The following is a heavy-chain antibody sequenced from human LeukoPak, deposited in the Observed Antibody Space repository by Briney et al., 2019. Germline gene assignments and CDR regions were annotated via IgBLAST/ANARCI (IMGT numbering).Heavy chain of an antibody. Sequence: GGSLRLSCAASGFILSSYAMSWVRQAPGKGLEWVSGISGSGNRTFYAASVKGRFTIFRDNSKNTLYLQMNSLRAEDTAVYYCAKDQRVVPLAYWGQGTLVSVSS. J-gene: IGHJ4*02. V-gene: IGHV3-23*01. D-gene: IGHD2-15*01. CDR2: ISGSGNRT. CDR3: AKDQRVVPLAY. CDR1: GFILSSYA.